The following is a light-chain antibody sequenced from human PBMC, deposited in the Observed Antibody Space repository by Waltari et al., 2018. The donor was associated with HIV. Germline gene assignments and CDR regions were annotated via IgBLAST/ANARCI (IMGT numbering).Light chain of an antibody. CDR3: QQFNSYPLT. CDR1: PDTSGA. CDR2: DAS. Sequence: AIQLTQSPSSLSASVGDRVTITCRASPDTSGALAWYQQKPGKPPKLLIHDASILETGVPSKFSGSGAGADFTLTISSLQPEDFATYYCQQFNSYPLTFGAGTKVEIK. V-gene: IGKV1-13*02. J-gene: IGKJ4*01.